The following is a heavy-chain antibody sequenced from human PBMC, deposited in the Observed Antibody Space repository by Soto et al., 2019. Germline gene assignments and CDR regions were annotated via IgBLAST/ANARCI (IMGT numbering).Heavy chain of an antibody. J-gene: IGHJ6*02. Sequence: GSLRLSCVAAGFSISDYGMEWVRQAPGKGLEWVALISYDGSNTYYAESVKGRFTISRDNSKDTLFLQMTGLKTEDTAVYYCAKGAGDRLSLGMDVWGQGATVTVSS. CDR3: AKGAGDRLSLGMDV. D-gene: IGHD1-26*01. V-gene: IGHV3-30*18. CDR1: GFSISDYG. CDR2: ISYDGSNT.